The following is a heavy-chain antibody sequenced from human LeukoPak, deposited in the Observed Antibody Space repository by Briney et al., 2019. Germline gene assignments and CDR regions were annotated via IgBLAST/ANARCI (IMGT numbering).Heavy chain of an antibody. D-gene: IGHD2-2*01. V-gene: IGHV3-21*01. CDR2: ISSSSSYI. CDR1: GFTFSNAW. CDR3: ARDVVVVPAAMANYYYYYMDV. Sequence: GGSLRLSCAASGFTFSNAWMSWVRQAPGKGLEWVSSISSSSSYIYYADSVKGRFTISRDNAKNSLYLQMNSLRAEDTAVYYCARDVVVVPAAMANYYYYYMDVWGKGTTVTISS. J-gene: IGHJ6*03.